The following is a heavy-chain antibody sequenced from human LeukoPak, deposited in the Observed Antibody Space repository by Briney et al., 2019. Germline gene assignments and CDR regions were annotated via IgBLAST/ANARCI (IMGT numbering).Heavy chain of an antibody. CDR3: ARGIVVVPAAWDNWFDP. CDR2: ISAYNGNT. V-gene: IGHV1-18*01. D-gene: IGHD2-2*01. CDR1: GYTFTSYG. Sequence: EASVKVSCKASGYTFTSYGISWVRQAPGQGLEWMGWISAYNGNTNYAQKIQGRVTMTTDSSTSTAYMELRSLRSDDPAVYYCARGIVVVPAAWDNWFDPWGQGTLVTVSS. J-gene: IGHJ5*02.